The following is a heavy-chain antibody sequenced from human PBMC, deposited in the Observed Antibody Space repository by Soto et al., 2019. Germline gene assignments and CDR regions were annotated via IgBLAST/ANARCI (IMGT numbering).Heavy chain of an antibody. CDR3: ARGAEIDTISSPFDI. J-gene: IGHJ3*02. Sequence: QVQLVQSGAEVKKPWASVKGSCKASGVTFNNYSVSWVRQDPGQGHAWMGGIVPMFPTTNYAQKFQGRFTITADESTSTADMEQTSLRSEDTAVYYCARGAEIDTISSPFDIWGQGTMVNVSS. D-gene: IGHD2-2*01. V-gene: IGHV1-69*01. CDR1: GVTFNNYS. CDR2: IVPMFPTT.